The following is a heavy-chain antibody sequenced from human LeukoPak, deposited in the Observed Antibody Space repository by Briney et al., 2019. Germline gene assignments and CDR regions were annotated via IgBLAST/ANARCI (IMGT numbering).Heavy chain of an antibody. J-gene: IGHJ4*02. V-gene: IGHV4-34*01. CDR1: GGSFSGYY. Sequence: SETLSLTCAVYGGSFSGYYWSWIRQPPGKGLEWIGEINHSGSTNYNPSLKSRVTISVDTSKNQFSLKLSSVTAADTAVYYYARRYSLDYWGQGTLVTVSS. CDR3: ARRYSLDY. CDR2: INHSGST. D-gene: IGHD6-13*01.